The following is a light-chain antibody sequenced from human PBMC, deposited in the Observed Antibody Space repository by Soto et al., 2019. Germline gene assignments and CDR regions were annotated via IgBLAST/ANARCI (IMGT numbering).Light chain of an antibody. V-gene: IGKV3-20*01. CDR2: AAS. CDR1: QTVSNNY. Sequence: EVVLTQSPGTLSLSPGERATLSCRASQTVSNNYLSWYQQKPDQAPRLLIYAASSRDTGIPDRFSGSGSGTDFTLIISRLEPEDFAVYYCQQYGGSPLYTFGQGTKLEIK. CDR3: QQYGGSPLYT. J-gene: IGKJ2*01.